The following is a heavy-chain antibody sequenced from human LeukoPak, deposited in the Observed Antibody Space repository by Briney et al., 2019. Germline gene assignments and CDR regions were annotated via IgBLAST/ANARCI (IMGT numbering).Heavy chain of an antibody. J-gene: IGHJ4*02. D-gene: IGHD6-13*01. CDR1: GYTFSGYY. CDR3: ARDCGSSCLVY. V-gene: IGHV1-2*02. Sequence: ASVKVSCKASGYTFSGYYMHWVRQAPGQGLEWMGWINPNSGVTDSEEKFQGRVTMTRDTSISTAYMELSRLRSDDTAVYYCARDCGSSCLVYWGQGTLVTVSS. CDR2: INPNSGVT.